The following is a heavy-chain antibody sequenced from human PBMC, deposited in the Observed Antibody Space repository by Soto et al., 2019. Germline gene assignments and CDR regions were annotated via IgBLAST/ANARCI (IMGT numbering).Heavy chain of an antibody. CDR2: IKPDGSDK. CDR1: GFTFSSYW. V-gene: IGHV3-7*01. CDR3: ATRHSRGWYGAPDY. D-gene: IGHD6-19*01. J-gene: IGHJ4*02. Sequence: GGSLILSCAASGFTFSSYWMSWVRQAPGKGLEWVANIKPDGSDKYYVDSVEGRFTISRDNAKNSLYLQLNSLRAEDTAVYYCATRHSRGWYGAPDYRGQGTLVTVSS.